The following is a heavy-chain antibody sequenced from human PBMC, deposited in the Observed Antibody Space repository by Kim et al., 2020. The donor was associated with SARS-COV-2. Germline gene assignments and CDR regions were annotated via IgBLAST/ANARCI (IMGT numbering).Heavy chain of an antibody. V-gene: IGHV3-48*02. CDR1: GFTFSSYS. Sequence: GGSLRLSCAASGFTFSSYSMNWVRQAPGKGLEWVSYISSSSSTIYYADSVKGRFTISRDNAKNSLYLQMNSLRDEDTAVYYCARRGNTAMVSEDDAFDIWGQGTMVTVSS. J-gene: IGHJ3*02. CDR3: ARRGNTAMVSEDDAFDI. CDR2: ISSSSSTI. D-gene: IGHD5-18*01.